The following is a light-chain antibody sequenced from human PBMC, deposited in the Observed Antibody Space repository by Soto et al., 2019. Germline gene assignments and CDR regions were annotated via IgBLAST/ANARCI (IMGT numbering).Light chain of an antibody. CDR3: QQRSNWPPIT. V-gene: IGKV3-11*01. Sequence: EIVLTQSPATLSLSPGERATLSCRASQSISSYLAWYQQKPGQAPRLLIYDASNRAPGIPARFSGSGSGTDFTLTISSLEPEDCAVYYCQQRSNWPPITFGQGTRLEIK. CDR2: DAS. CDR1: QSISSY. J-gene: IGKJ5*01.